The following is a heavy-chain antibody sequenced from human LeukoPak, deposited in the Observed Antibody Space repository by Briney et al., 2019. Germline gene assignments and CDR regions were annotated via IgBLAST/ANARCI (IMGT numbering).Heavy chain of an antibody. Sequence: ASGKVSWKAAGNSFTNYNMHWVRLAPGQGLEWMGIITPSEGATNYAQKFQGRVTMTRDTSTSAVYMELSSLKSEDTAVYYCTREVAAPYRFDDWGPGTLVSVSS. V-gene: IGHV1-46*01. CDR1: GNSFTNYN. CDR2: ITPSEGAT. CDR3: TREVAAPYRFDD. J-gene: IGHJ4*02. D-gene: IGHD2-15*01.